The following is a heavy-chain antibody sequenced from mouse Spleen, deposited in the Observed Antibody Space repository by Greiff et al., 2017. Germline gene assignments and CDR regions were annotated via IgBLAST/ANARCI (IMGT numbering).Heavy chain of an antibody. D-gene: IGHD1-1*01. CDR2: IDPETGGT. CDR3: TREGSSHPYYYAMDY. J-gene: IGHJ4*01. Sequence: QVQLQQSGAELVRPGASVTLSCKASGYTFTDYEMHWVKQTPVHGLEWIGAIDPETGGTAYNQKFKGKAILTADKSSSTAYMELRSLTSEDSAVYYCTREGSSHPYYYAMDYWGQGTSVTVSS. V-gene: IGHV1-15*01. CDR1: GYTFTDYE.